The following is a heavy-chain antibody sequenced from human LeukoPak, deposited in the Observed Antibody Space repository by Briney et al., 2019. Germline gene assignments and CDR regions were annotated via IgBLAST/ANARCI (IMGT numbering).Heavy chain of an antibody. D-gene: IGHD6-13*01. CDR1: GFTFSSYA. CDR3: VQSTAGYRSSWYLIY. CDR2: ISGSGGST. Sequence: PGGSLRLSCAASGFTFSSYAMSWVRQAPGKGLEWVSTISGSGGSTYYADSVKGRFTVSRDNSRDTLNLQMNSLRAEDTAIYYCVQSTAGYRSSWYLIYWGQGILVTVSS. J-gene: IGHJ4*02. V-gene: IGHV3-23*01.